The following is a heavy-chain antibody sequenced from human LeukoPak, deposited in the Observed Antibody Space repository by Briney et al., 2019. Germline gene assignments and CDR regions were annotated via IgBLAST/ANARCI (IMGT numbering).Heavy chain of an antibody. CDR2: IKQDESEI. J-gene: IGHJ6*03. D-gene: IGHD3-10*01. CDR1: GFTFSNYS. CDR3: ARAAHRENYNYYYMDV. Sequence: GGSLRLSCAASGFTFSNYSINWVRQAPGKGLERVANIKQDESEIYYVESVKGRFTISRDNAKNSLYLQKNSLRVEDTAVYYCARAAHRENYNYYYMDVWGKGTTVTISS. V-gene: IGHV3-7*04.